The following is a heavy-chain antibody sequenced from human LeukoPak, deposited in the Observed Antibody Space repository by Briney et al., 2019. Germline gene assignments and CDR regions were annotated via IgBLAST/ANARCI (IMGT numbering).Heavy chain of an antibody. CDR1: GFTFSSYW. V-gene: IGHV3-74*01. Sequence: GGSLRLSCAASGFTFSSYWMHWVRQAPGKGLVWVSRIKSDGSNTNYADSVKGRFTISRDNAKNTLHLQMNSLRAEDTALYYCARRYSSGSNWFDPWGQGTLVTVSS. CDR3: ARRYSSGSNWFDP. J-gene: IGHJ5*02. D-gene: IGHD6-19*01. CDR2: IKSDGSNT.